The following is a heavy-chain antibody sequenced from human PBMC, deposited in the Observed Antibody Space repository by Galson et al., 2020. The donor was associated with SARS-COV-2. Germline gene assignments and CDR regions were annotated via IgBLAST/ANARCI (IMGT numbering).Heavy chain of an antibody. CDR1: RFTFSSYG. Sequence: RGSLRLSCAASRFTFSSYGMHWVRQAPGKGLEWVAVIWYDGDNKYYAVSVKLRFTISSDNSKNTLYLYMHILGVEDTAVYYRGRDGQWLEPNAMDVGGQGTTVTVSS. CDR3: GRDGQWLEPNAMDV. J-gene: IGHJ6*02. V-gene: IGHV3-33*01. D-gene: IGHD6-19*01. CDR2: IWYDGDNK.